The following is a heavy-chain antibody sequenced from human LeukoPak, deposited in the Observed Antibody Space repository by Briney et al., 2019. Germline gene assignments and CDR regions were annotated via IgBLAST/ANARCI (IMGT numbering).Heavy chain of an antibody. CDR1: GDSVSNYY. D-gene: IGHD6-19*01. CDR3: ARAIRSSVWYDY. J-gene: IGHJ4*02. Sequence: SETLSLTCTVSGDSVSNYYWTWIRQPPGKGLEWVGYIYYSGSTNYNPSLKSRVTISVDTSKNQFSLKLSSVTAADTAVYYCARAIRSSVWYDYWGQGTLVTVSS. V-gene: IGHV4-59*02. CDR2: IYYSGST.